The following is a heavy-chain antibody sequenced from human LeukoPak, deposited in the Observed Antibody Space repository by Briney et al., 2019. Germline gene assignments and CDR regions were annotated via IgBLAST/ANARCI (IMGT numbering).Heavy chain of an antibody. CDR3: ARGRGDIVVVPAAIGGYYFDY. V-gene: IGHV4-34*01. D-gene: IGHD2-2*02. CDR1: GGSFSGYY. CDR2: INHSGST. J-gene: IGHJ4*02. Sequence: PSETLSLTCAVYGGSFSGYYWSWIRQPPGKGLEWIGEINHSGSTNYNPSLKSRVTISVDTSKNQFSLKLSSVTAADTAVYYCARGRGDIVVVPAAIGGYYFDYWGQGTLVTVSS.